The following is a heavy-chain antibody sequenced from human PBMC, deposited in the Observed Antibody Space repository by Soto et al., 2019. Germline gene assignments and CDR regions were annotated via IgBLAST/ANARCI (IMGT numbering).Heavy chain of an antibody. V-gene: IGHV4-31*03. CDR3: ARRSRAGTRYYYGMDV. J-gene: IGHJ6*02. CDR1: GGSISSGGYY. CDR2: IYYSGST. Sequence: TSETLSLTCTVSGGSISSGGYYWSWIRQHPGKGLEWIGYIYYSGSTYYNPSLKSRVTISVDTSKNQFSLKLSSVTAADTAVYYCARRSRAGTRYYYGMDVWGQGTTVTVSS.